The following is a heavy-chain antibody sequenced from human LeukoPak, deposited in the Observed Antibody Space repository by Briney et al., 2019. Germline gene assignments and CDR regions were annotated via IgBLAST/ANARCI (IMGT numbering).Heavy chain of an antibody. J-gene: IGHJ4*02. V-gene: IGHV3-30*18. Sequence: TGGSLRLSCAASGFTFSSHGMHWVRQAPGKGLEWVAVISYDGSNKYYADSVKGRFTISRDNSKNTLYLQMNSLRAEDTAVYYCAKTSLMVYATDFDYWGQGTLVTVSS. CDR1: GFTFSSHG. CDR3: AKTSLMVYATDFDY. CDR2: ISYDGSNK. D-gene: IGHD2-8*01.